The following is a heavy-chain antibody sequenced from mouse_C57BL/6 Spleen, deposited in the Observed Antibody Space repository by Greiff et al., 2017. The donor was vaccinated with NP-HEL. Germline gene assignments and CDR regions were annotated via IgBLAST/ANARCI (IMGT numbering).Heavy chain of an antibody. Sequence: EVKLMESGPELVKPGASVKISCKASGYSFTGYYMNWVKQSPEKSLEWIGEINPSTGGTTYNQKFKAKATLTVDKSSSTAYMQLKSLTSEDSAVYYCARGGKNWDRFAYWGQGTLVTVSA. CDR2: INPSTGGT. V-gene: IGHV1-42*01. CDR3: ARGGKNWDRFAY. J-gene: IGHJ3*01. D-gene: IGHD4-1*01. CDR1: GYSFTGYY.